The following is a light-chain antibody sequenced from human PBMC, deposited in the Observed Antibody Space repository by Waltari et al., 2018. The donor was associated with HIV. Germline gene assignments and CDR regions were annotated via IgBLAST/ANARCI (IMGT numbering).Light chain of an antibody. CDR3: QQYDTYPPT. V-gene: IGKV1-16*01. Sequence: DIQMTQSPSSVSASIGDRVTITCRASQGIGSHVAWFQQKPGQAPTSLISSSSRLQSGVSTRFSGGGSGTEFTLTIDSLQSEDFGNYFCQQYDTYPPTFAQGT. CDR2: SSS. J-gene: IGKJ2*01. CDR1: QGIGSH.